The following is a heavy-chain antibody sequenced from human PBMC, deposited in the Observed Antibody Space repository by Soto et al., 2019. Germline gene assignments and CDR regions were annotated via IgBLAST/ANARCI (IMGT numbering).Heavy chain of an antibody. D-gene: IGHD5-18*01. Sequence: QAQLVESGGGVVQPGRCLRLSCAASGFAFSSYGMHWVRQAPGTGLEWVAVISYDGSLQHYADSVKGRFTSSRDNSKNMVLLQMSSLRAEDTAVYYCVSDRGYGHASVPYSWGQGTLVSVSS. V-gene: IGHV3-30*03. CDR3: VSDRGYGHASVPYS. CDR1: GFAFSSYG. CDR2: ISYDGSLQ. J-gene: IGHJ4*02.